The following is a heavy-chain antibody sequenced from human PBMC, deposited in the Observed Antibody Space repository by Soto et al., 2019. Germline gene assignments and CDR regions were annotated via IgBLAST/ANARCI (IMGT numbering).Heavy chain of an antibody. J-gene: IGHJ4*02. CDR1: GFTFSSYG. CDR2: IWYDGSNK. V-gene: IGHV3-33*01. CDR3: ARERGSMVRRWRYFDY. D-gene: IGHD3-10*01. Sequence: QVQLVESGGGVVQPGRSLRLSCAASGFTFSSYGMHWVRQAPGKGLEWVAVIWYDGSNKYYADSVKGRFTISRDNSKNTLYLQMNSLGAEDTAVYYCARERGSMVRRWRYFDYWGQGTLVTVSS.